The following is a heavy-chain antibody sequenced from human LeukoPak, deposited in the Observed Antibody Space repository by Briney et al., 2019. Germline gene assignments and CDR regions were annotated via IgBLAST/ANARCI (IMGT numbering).Heavy chain of an antibody. J-gene: IGHJ6*03. CDR1: GGSFSGYY. CDR3: AREMYYYGSGSANYYMDV. Sequence: SETLSLTCAVYGGSFSGYYWSWIRQPPGKGLEWIGEINHSGSTNYNPSLKSRVTISVDTSKNQFSLKLSPVTAADTAVYYCAREMYYYGSGSANYYMDVWGKGTTVTVSS. V-gene: IGHV4-34*01. D-gene: IGHD3-10*01. CDR2: INHSGST.